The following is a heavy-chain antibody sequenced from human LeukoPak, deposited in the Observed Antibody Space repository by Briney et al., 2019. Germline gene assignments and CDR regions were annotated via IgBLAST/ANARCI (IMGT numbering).Heavy chain of an antibody. J-gene: IGHJ4*02. D-gene: IGHD6-13*01. CDR2: IYYSGGT. Sequence: SETLSLTCTVSGGSISSYYWSWIRQPPGKGLEWIGYIYYSGGTNYNPSLKSRVTISVDTSKNQFSLKLSSVTAADTAVYYCARGLIGQQRVYYFDYWGQGTLVTVSS. CDR1: GGSISSYY. V-gene: IGHV4-59*01. CDR3: ARGLIGQQRVYYFDY.